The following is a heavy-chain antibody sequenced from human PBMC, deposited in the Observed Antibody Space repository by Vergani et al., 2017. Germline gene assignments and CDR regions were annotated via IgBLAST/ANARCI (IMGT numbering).Heavy chain of an antibody. CDR1: GLTFSNYA. CDR2: IWADGSKK. V-gene: IGHV3-33*06. Sequence: QVQLVESGGGVVQPGRSLRLSCAASGLTFSNYAMHWVRQAPGKGLEWGAVIWADGSKKYYGDSVRGRFTISRDNSKNTLYLQMKSLRADETAVYYCAKETQDDTVEAPAAIQGTFDNWGQGTLVTVSS. D-gene: IGHD2-2*02. J-gene: IGHJ4*02. CDR3: AKETQDDTVEAPAAIQGTFDN.